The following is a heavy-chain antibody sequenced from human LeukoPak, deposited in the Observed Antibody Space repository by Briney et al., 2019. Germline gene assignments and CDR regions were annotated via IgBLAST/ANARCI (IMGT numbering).Heavy chain of an antibody. CDR1: GYTFTGYY. CDR2: INPNSGGT. D-gene: IGHD3-22*01. J-gene: IGHJ5*02. V-gene: IGHV1-2*02. Sequence: GASVKVSCKASGYTFTGYYMHWVRQAPGQGVEWMGWINPNSGGTNYAQKFQGRVTMTRDTSISTAYMELSRLRSDDTAVYYCARDDYYDSSGYPTWGQGTLVTVSS. CDR3: ARDDYYDSSGYPT.